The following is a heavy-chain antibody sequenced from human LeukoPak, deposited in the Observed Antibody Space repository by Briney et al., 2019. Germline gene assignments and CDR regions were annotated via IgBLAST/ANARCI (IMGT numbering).Heavy chain of an antibody. D-gene: IGHD6-19*01. CDR3: ARGYSSPFDY. CDR1: GGSISTSNW. V-gene: IGHV4-4*02. Sequence: SETLSLTCAVSGGSISTSNWWSWVRQPPGKGLGWIGEIYLSGSTNYNPSLKSRLTISVDKSKNQFSLRLTSVTAADTAVYYCARGYSSPFDYWGQGTLVTVSS. J-gene: IGHJ4*02. CDR2: IYLSGST.